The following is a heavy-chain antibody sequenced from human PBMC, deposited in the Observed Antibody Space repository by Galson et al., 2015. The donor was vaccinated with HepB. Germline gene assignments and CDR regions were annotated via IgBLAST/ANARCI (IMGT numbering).Heavy chain of an antibody. D-gene: IGHD6-19*01. CDR1: GFTFSSYA. V-gene: IGHV3-23*01. CDR3: AKDIQYSSGWYGD. J-gene: IGHJ4*02. Sequence: SLRLSCAASGFTFSSYAMSWVRQAPGKGLEWVSAICGSGGSTYYADSVKGRFTISRDNSKNTLYLQMNSLRAEDTAVYYCAKDIQYSSGWYGDWGQGTLVTVSS. CDR2: ICGSGGST.